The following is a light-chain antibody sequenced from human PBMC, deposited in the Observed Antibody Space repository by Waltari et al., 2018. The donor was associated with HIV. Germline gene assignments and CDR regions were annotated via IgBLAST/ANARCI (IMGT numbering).Light chain of an antibody. J-gene: IGLJ3*02. V-gene: IGLV1-47*01. CDR2: RNN. Sequence: QSVLTQPPSASGTPGQRVTISCSGSSSNIGSNYVYWYQQLPGTTPKLLIYRNNPLPSGVPDRFSGSKSGTSASLAISGLRSEDEADYYCAAWDDSLSGQVFGGGTKLTVL. CDR1: SSNIGSNY. CDR3: AAWDDSLSGQV.